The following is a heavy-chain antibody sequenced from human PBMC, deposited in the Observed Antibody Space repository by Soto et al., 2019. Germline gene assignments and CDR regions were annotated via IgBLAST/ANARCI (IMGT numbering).Heavy chain of an antibody. D-gene: IGHD6-13*01. CDR3: ARGSSIWSAPRYIDL. CDR1: GGSISSSNW. J-gene: IGHJ2*01. Sequence: QVQLQESGPGLVKPSGTLSLTCAVSGGSISSSNWWSWVRQPPWKGLEWIGEIYHSGSTNYNPSLESRDTKSVDKSKIQFSLKLSAVTAADTAVYYCARGSSIWSAPRYIDLWGRGTLVIVSS. CDR2: IYHSGST. V-gene: IGHV4-4*02.